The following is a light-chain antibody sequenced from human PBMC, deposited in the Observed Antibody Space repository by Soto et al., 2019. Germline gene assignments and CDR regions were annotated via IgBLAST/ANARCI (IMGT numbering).Light chain of an antibody. CDR3: QEYNNWPPIT. V-gene: IGKV3-15*01. CDR1: QSVNNK. J-gene: IGKJ4*01. Sequence: EIVMTQSPATLSVSPGERATLSCRASQSVNNKLAWYQQKLGQAPRLLIYGASTRATGIPARFSGSGSGTEFTLTISSLQSEDFAIYYCQEYNNWPPITFGGGTKVDIK. CDR2: GAS.